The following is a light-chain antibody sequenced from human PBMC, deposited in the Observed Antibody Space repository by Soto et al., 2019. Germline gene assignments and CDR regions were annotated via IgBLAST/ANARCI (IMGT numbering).Light chain of an antibody. CDR1: SSNIGSTYD. CDR3: QSYDDSLSVHYV. Sequence: QSVLKHPPSVYGAPGQMVTISCTGSSSNIGSTYDVQWYQQLPGTAPKLLIHGNTDRPSGVPDRFSGSKSGTSASLAITGLQADDEADYYCQSYDDSLSVHYVFGTGTKVTV. V-gene: IGLV1-40*01. CDR2: GNT. J-gene: IGLJ1*01.